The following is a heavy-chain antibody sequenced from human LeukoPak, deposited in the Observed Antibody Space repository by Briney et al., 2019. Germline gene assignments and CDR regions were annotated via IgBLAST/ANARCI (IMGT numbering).Heavy chain of an antibody. CDR1: GGSISTYY. J-gene: IGHJ4*02. D-gene: IGHD2-2*01. V-gene: IGHV4-59*01. Sequence: SETLSLTCTVSGGSISTYYWSWIRQPPGKGLEWVGYIYYSGSTNYNPSLKSRVTISVDTSKNQFSLKLSSVTAADTAVYYCARNCIVVADNYFDYWGQGTLVTVSS. CDR3: ARNCIVVADNYFDY. CDR2: IYYSGST.